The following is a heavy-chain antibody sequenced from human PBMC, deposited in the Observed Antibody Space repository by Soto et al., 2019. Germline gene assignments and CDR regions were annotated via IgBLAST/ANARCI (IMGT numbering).Heavy chain of an antibody. D-gene: IGHD6-13*01. V-gene: IGHV3-74*01. CDR3: ARCYGSGTCFDS. CDR2: INSDGSST. CDR1: GFTFTSYW. J-gene: IGHJ4*02. Sequence: GGSLRLSCAASGFTFTSYWIHWVRQAPGKGLVWVSRINSDGSSTSYADSVRGRFTISRDNAKNMVFLQMNSLRAEDTAVYYCARCYGSGTCFDSWGQGTLVTVSS.